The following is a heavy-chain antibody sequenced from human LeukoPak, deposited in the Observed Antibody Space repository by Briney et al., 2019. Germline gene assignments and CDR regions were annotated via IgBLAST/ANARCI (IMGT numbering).Heavy chain of an antibody. V-gene: IGHV3-30-3*01. D-gene: IGHD6-19*01. Sequence: RGGSLRLSCEASGFTFSSYAMHWVRQAPGKGLEWVAIISYDGSNKFYADSVKGRFTISRDNSKNTLYVQMNNLRAEDTAVYYCARDYGWLESFDIWGRGTMVTVSS. CDR1: GFTFSSYA. CDR3: ARDYGWLESFDI. J-gene: IGHJ3*02. CDR2: ISYDGSNK.